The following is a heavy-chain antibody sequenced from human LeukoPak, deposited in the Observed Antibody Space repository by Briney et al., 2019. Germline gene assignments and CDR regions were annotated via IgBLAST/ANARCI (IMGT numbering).Heavy chain of an antibody. J-gene: IGHJ4*02. D-gene: IGHD2-2*01. CDR3: ARLGHSCSSTSCYVVVDY. V-gene: IGHV1-8*01. Sequence: ASVKVSCKASGYTFTSYDINWVRQATGQGLEWMGWMNPNSGNTGYAQKFQGRVTMTRNTSTSTAYMELSSLRSEDTAVYYCARLGHSCSSTSCYVVVDYWGQGTLVTVSS. CDR1: GYTFTSYD. CDR2: MNPNSGNT.